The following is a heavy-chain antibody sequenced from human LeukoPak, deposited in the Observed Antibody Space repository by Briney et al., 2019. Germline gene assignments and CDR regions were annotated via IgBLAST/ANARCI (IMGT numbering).Heavy chain of an antibody. CDR3: ARVGRSSSWYVY. CDR2: IYYSGST. D-gene: IGHD6-13*01. Sequence: PSETLSLTCTVSGGSISSYYWSWIRQPPGKGLEWIGYIYYSGSTNYNPSLKSRVTISVDTSKNQFSLKLSSVTAADTAVYYCARVGRSSSWYVYWGQGTLVTVSS. J-gene: IGHJ4*02. CDR1: GGSISSYY. V-gene: IGHV4-59*01.